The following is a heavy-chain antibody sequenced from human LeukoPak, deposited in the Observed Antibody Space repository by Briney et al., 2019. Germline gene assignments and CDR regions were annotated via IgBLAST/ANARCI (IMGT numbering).Heavy chain of an antibody. CDR2: ISSSSSTI. Sequence: AGGSLRLSCAAPGFTFSSYSMNWVRQAPGKGLEWVSYISSSSSTIYYADSVKGRFAISRDNAKNSLYLQMNSLRAEDTAVYYCARGAHVYSNYVNNVLPDYWGQGTLVTVSS. CDR1: GFTFSSYS. CDR3: ARGAHVYSNYVNNVLPDY. J-gene: IGHJ4*02. D-gene: IGHD4-11*01. V-gene: IGHV3-48*01.